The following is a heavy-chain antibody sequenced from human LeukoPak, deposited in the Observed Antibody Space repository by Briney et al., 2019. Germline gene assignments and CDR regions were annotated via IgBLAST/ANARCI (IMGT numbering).Heavy chain of an antibody. CDR2: TNGATGNI. V-gene: IGHV1-3*02. Sequence: GASVKVSCKTSGYTFTNYALHWVRQAPGQRLEWMGWTNGATGNIRFSQDFQGRLTITIDTSASTAYMELSSLRSEDTAVYYCARSPGGNARTWLDYWGQGTLVTVSS. D-gene: IGHD4-23*01. CDR1: GYTFTNYA. CDR3: ARSPGGNARTWLDY. J-gene: IGHJ4*02.